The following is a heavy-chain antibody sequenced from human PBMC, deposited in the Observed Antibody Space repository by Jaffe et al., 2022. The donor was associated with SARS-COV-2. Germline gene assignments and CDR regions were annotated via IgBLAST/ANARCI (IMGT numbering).Heavy chain of an antibody. D-gene: IGHD2-21*02. V-gene: IGHV5-10-1*03. CDR3: ARIVVTGTGRFDP. CDR1: GYRFTTYW. CDR2: IDPSDSYT. J-gene: IGHJ5*02. Sequence: EVQLVQSGAEVKKPGESLRISCKVSGYRFTTYWINWVRQMPGKGLEWVGRIDPSDSYTKYSPSFQGHVSISVDKSISTVYLQWNTLKASDTATYYCARIVVTGTGRFDPWGQGTPVTVSS.